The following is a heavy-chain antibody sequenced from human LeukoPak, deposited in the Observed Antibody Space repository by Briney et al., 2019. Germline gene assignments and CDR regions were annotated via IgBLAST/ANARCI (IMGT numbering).Heavy chain of an antibody. CDR1: GGSFSGYY. CDR2: IHHSGNS. J-gene: IGHJ5*02. V-gene: IGHV4-59*01. Sequence: PSETLSLTCAVYGGSFSGYYWSWIRQPPGKGLEWISYIHHSGNSDYNPSLRSRVTTSLGTSKNQFSLNLISVTAADTAVYYCTRGHWGLQSWSQGTLVTVSS. D-gene: IGHD7-27*01. CDR3: TRGHWGLQS.